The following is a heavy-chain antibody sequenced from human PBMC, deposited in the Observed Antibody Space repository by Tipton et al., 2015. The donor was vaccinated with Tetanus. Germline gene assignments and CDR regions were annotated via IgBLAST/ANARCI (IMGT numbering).Heavy chain of an antibody. D-gene: IGHD2-8*01. CDR3: ARAHCTDGVCNFDF. J-gene: IGHJ4*02. CDR2: IYPGDSDT. Sequence: VQSGGEVKKPGESLKISCKGSGYIFNNYWIGWVRQKPGKGLEWMGIIYPGDSDTRYSPSFQGQVTIPVDKSINTAYLQWSSLKASDTSMFYCARAHCTDGVCNFDFWGQGALVTVAS. CDR1: GYIFNNYW. V-gene: IGHV5-51*01.